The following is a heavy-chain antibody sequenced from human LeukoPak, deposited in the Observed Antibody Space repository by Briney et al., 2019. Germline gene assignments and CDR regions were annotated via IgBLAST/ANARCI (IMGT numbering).Heavy chain of an antibody. V-gene: IGHV3-30*02. J-gene: IGHJ4*02. CDR1: GFTFSTHG. D-gene: IGHD3-10*01. Sequence: GGSLRLSCAASGFTFSTHGMHWVRQAPGKGLEWVAFIRYDGINKYYADSVKGRFTISRDSFKNTLYLQMNSLRPEDTAVYYCARVFGSGSYWTPFDYWGQGTLVTVSS. CDR3: ARVFGSGSYWTPFDY. CDR2: IRYDGINK.